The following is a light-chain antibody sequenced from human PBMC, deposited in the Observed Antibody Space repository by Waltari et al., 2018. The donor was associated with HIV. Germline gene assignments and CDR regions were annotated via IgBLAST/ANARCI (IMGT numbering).Light chain of an antibody. CDR3: QQASSLPLT. J-gene: IGKJ4*01. Sequence: DIQMTPSPSSVSASVGARVTITCRASQSVGRWLVWYQQTPGKAPKLLIYATSTLQPGVPSRFSGSGSGTTFALTITSLQPEDFATYYCQQASSLPLTFGGGTKVDIK. V-gene: IGKV1-12*01. CDR1: QSVGRW. CDR2: ATS.